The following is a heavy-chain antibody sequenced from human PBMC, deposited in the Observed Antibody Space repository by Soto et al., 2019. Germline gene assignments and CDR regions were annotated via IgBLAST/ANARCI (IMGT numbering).Heavy chain of an antibody. CDR3: ARGIGEYRLLSRWFDP. Sequence: SETLSLTCDVSGDTISTGGYTWAWIRQPPGKALEWIGHTYHSGNPYYNPSLKSRVIISVDRSKNQFSLKVRSVTAADTAVYYCARGIGEYRLLSRWFDPRGQGTLVTVSS. D-gene: IGHD2-2*01. CDR1: GDTISTGGYT. V-gene: IGHV4-30-2*01. J-gene: IGHJ5*02. CDR2: TYHSGNP.